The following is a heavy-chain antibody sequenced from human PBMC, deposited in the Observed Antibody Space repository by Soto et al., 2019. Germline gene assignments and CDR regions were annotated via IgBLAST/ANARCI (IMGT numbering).Heavy chain of an antibody. V-gene: IGHV3-30*18. D-gene: IGHD3-22*01. CDR2: ISYDGSNK. CDR3: AKDRGGYYPIDY. CDR1: GFTFSSYG. J-gene: IGHJ4*02. Sequence: QVQLVESGGGVVQPGRSLRLSCAASGFTFSSYGMHWVRQAPGKGLEWVAVISYDGSNKYYADSVKGRFTISRDNSKNTRYLQMNSLRAEDTAVYYCAKDRGGYYPIDYWGQGTLVTVSS.